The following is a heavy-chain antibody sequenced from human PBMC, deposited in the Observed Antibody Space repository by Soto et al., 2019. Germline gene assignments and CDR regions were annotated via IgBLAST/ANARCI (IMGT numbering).Heavy chain of an antibody. CDR3: ARDLAGSRDS. J-gene: IGHJ4*02. CDR2: INPNNDGT. CDR1: GNTFTGYY. Sequence: ASVKVSCKASGNTFTGYYIHWVRQAPGQGLEWMGWINPNNDGTTYGEKFQGRVTMTRDTSTGTAYMELSRLRSDDTAVYYCARDLAGSRDSWGQGTLVTVSS. V-gene: IGHV1-2*02. D-gene: IGHD1-26*01.